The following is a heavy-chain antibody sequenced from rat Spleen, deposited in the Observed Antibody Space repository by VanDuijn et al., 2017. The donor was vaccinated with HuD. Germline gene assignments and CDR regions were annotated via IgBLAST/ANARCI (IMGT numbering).Heavy chain of an antibody. CDR1: GFTFSNYD. CDR2: ISTAGSNT. CDR3: ARHTDSGYENYFDY. V-gene: IGHV5S23*01. J-gene: IGHJ2*01. D-gene: IGHD4-3*01. Sequence: EVQLVESGGGLVQPGRSLKFSCAASGFTFSNYDMVWVRQAPTEGLEWVAYISTAGSNTYYRDSVKGRFTISRDNAKSTLYLQMDSLRSEDTATYYCARHTDSGYENYFDYWGQGVMVTVSS.